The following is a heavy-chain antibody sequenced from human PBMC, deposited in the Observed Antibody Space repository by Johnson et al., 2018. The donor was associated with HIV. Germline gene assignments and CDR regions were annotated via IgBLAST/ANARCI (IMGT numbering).Heavy chain of an antibody. CDR3: ARRASGWHAFDI. Sequence: QVQLVESGGGVVQPGRSLRLSCSASGFTFSDYAMHWVRQAPGKGLQWVAVISYDGNTKSYADYVKVRFTISRDNSKSTLYLQMNSLRFEDTAVYFCARRASGWHAFDIWGQGTMVTVSS. V-gene: IGHV3-30*04. CDR1: GFTFSDYA. J-gene: IGHJ3*02. D-gene: IGHD6-19*01. CDR2: ISYDGNTK.